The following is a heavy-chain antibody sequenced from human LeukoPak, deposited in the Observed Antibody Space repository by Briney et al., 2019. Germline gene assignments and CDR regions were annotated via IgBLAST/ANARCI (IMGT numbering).Heavy chain of an antibody. J-gene: IGHJ4*02. Sequence: PGGSLRLSCAASGFTFSSYSMNWVRQAPGKGLEWVSYISSSSSTIYYAASVKGRFTISRDNAKNSLYLQMNSLRAEDTPVYYCARDELELYYWGQGTLVTVSS. D-gene: IGHD1-7*01. CDR3: ARDELELYY. V-gene: IGHV3-48*01. CDR2: ISSSSSTI. CDR1: GFTFSSYS.